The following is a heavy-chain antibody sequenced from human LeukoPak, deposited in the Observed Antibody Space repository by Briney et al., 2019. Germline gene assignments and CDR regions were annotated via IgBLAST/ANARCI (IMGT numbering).Heavy chain of an antibody. CDR3: AKDRYSGSYFHY. CDR1: GFTFSDYS. V-gene: IGHV3-48*01. D-gene: IGHD1-26*01. CDR2: ISLSSSFI. Sequence: PGGSLRLSCEVSGFTFSDYSMSWVRQAPGKGLEWVSYISLSSSFIYYADSVKGRFTISRDNSKNTLYLQMNSLRAEDTAVYYCAKDRYSGSYFHYWGQGTLVTVSS. J-gene: IGHJ4*02.